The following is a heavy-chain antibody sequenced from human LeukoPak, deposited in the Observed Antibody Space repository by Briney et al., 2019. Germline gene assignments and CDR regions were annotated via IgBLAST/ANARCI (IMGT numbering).Heavy chain of an antibody. CDR3: ARRMSGWNDVFDY. J-gene: IGHJ4*02. D-gene: IGHD1-1*01. CDR2: IYYSGST. Sequence: SETLSLTCTVSSGSISNYYWSWIRQLPEKGLEWIGYIYYSGSTNYNPSLKSRVIISVDTSKNQFSLKVYSVTAADTAVYYCARRMSGWNDVFDYWGQGNLVTVSS. CDR1: SGSISNYY. V-gene: IGHV4-59*08.